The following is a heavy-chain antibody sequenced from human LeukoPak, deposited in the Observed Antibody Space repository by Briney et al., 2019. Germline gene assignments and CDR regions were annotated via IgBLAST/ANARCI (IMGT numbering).Heavy chain of an antibody. CDR1: GFTFSSYW. CDR2: IKQDGSEK. D-gene: IGHD2-2*01. CDR3: ARKIVLVPAAIHVRYDYYGMDV. V-gene: IGHV3-7*01. Sequence: PGGSLRLSCAASGFTFSSYWMSWVRQAPGKGLEWVANIKQDGSEKYYVDSVEGRFTISRDNAKNSLYLQMNSLRAEDTAVYYCARKIVLVPAAIHVRYDYYGMDVWGQGTTVTVSS. J-gene: IGHJ6*02.